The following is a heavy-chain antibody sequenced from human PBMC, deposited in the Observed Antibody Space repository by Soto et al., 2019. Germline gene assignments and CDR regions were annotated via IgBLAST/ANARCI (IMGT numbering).Heavy chain of an antibody. CDR1: GGSISSGDYY. V-gene: IGHV4-30-4*01. CDR2: IYYSGST. CDR3: ATERGTLAARYWFDP. J-gene: IGHJ5*02. D-gene: IGHD6-6*01. Sequence: PSETLPLTCTVSGGSISSGDYYWSCIRQPPGKGLEWIGYIYYSGSTYYNPSLKSRVTISVDTSKNQFSLKLSSVTAADTAVYYCATERGTLAARYWFDPWGQGTLVTVSS.